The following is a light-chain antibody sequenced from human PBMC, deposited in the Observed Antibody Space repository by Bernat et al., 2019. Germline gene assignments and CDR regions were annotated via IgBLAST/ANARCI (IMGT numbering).Light chain of an antibody. V-gene: IGKV1-5*03. J-gene: IGKJ2*01. CDR2: KAS. CDR3: QQYNRYSYT. CDR1: QSISSW. Sequence: DIQMTQSPSTLSASVGDRVTITCRASQSISSWLAWYQQKPGKAPKLLIYKASSLESGVPSRFSGSGSGTEFTLTISSLQPDDFATYYCQQYNRYSYTFGQVTKLEIK.